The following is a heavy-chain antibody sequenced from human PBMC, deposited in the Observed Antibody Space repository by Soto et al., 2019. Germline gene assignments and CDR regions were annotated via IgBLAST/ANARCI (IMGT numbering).Heavy chain of an antibody. J-gene: IGHJ6*02. CDR3: VKGRRGRHCCCNNGVDI. D-gene: IGHD2-15*01. CDR1: GFTFKKYA. V-gene: IGHV3-64D*06. CDR2: ICDTGGST. Sequence: GGSLRLSCSASGFTFKKYAMDWVRQAPGTGLEYISGICDTGGSTFHADSVQGRLTISRDNSRGTLFLQMNSLRVADTAVYYCVKGRRGRHCCCNNGVDIWGQGTKVTVSS.